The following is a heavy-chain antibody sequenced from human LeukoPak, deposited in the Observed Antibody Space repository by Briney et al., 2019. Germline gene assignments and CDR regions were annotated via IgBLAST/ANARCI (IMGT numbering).Heavy chain of an antibody. CDR3: ARVYCSSTSCQYYFDY. D-gene: IGHD2-2*01. V-gene: IGHV1-3*01. CDR1: GYTFTNYA. J-gene: IGHJ4*02. Sequence: ASVKVSCKASGYTFTNYAMHWVRQAPGQRLEWMGWIHAGNGNTEYSQKFQGRVTISRDTSASTAYMELSSLRSEDTAVYYCARVYCSSTSCQYYFDYWGQGTLVTVSS. CDR2: IHAGNGNT.